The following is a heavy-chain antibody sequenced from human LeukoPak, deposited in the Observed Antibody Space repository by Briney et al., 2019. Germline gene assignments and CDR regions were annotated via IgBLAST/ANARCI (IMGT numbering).Heavy chain of an antibody. V-gene: IGHV1-69*04. CDR2: VIPILGIA. CDR3: ARVRNIAARPNYYYYMDV. CDR1: GGIFSSFA. D-gene: IGHD6-6*01. J-gene: IGHJ6*03. Sequence: SVKVSCKASGGIFSSFAISWVRQAPGQGLEWMGRVIPILGIANYAQKFQGRVTITADTSTSTAYMELSSLRSEDTAVYYCARVRNIAARPNYYYYMDVWGKGSTVTVSS.